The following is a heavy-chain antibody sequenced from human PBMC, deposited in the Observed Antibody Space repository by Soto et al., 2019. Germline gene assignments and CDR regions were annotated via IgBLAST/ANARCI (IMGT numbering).Heavy chain of an antibody. CDR2: ISYDGSDK. CDR3: FWGQYYFDY. Sequence: QVQLVESGGGVVQPGRSLRLSCAASGFPFTSYGMHWVREGPDKGLEWVAIISYDGSDKYYADSVKGRFTSSRDNSENALYLQMNSLRPEDTALYYCFWGQYYFDYRGQGTLVIVSS. D-gene: IGHD7-27*01. CDR1: GFPFTSYG. V-gene: IGHV3-30*03. J-gene: IGHJ4*02.